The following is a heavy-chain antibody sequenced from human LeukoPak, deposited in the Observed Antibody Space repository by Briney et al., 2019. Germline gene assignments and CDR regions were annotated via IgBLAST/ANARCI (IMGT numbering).Heavy chain of an antibody. CDR2: ISGDGGST. V-gene: IGHV3-43*02. CDR1: GFTFSSYE. J-gene: IGHJ4*02. Sequence: GGSLRLSCAASGFTFSSYEMNWVRQAPGKGLEWVSLISGDGGSTYYADSVKGRFTISRDNSKNSLYLQMNSLRTEDTALYYCAKDMWRFGELDYDYWGQGTLVTVSS. D-gene: IGHD3-10*01. CDR3: AKDMWRFGELDYDY.